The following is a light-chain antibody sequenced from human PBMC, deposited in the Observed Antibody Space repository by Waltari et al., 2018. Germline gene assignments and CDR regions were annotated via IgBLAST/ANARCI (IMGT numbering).Light chain of an antibody. CDR3: QQYNSFPWT. V-gene: IGKV1-5*03. J-gene: IGKJ1*01. CDR2: KAS. CDR1: QSISSW. Sequence: DIQMTQSPSTLSASVGDRVTITCRASQSISSWLAWFQQKPGKAPKLLIYKASSLESGVPSRFSGSASGTEFSLTISSLHPDDFATYYCQQYNSFPWTFGKGTKVEIK.